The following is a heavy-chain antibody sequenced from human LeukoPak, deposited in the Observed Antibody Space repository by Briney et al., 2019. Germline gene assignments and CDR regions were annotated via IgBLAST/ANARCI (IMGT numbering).Heavy chain of an antibody. CDR2: IYTSGST. V-gene: IGHV4-61*02. CDR3: AREGFWTYYYGSGSYPRWFDP. D-gene: IGHD3-10*01. CDR1: GGSISSGSYY. J-gene: IGHJ5*02. Sequence: PSETLSLTCTVSGGSISSGSYYWSWIRQPAGKGLEWIGRIYTSGSTNYNPSLKSRVTISVDTSKNQFSLRLSSVTAADTAVYYCAREGFWTYYYGSGSYPRWFDPWGQGTLATVSS.